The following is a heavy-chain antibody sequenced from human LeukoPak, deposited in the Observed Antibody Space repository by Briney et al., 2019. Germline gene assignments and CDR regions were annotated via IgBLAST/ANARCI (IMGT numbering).Heavy chain of an antibody. CDR3: ARRRYNWNAIDY. D-gene: IGHD1-20*01. V-gene: IGHV3-9*01. CDR2: ISWNSGSI. CDR1: GFTFDDYA. J-gene: IGHJ4*02. Sequence: PGGSLRLSCAASGFTFDDYAMHWVRQAPGKGLEWVSGISWNSGSIGYADSVKGRFTISRDNAKNSLYLQMNSLRAEDTAVYFCARRRYNWNAIDYWGQGTLVTVSS.